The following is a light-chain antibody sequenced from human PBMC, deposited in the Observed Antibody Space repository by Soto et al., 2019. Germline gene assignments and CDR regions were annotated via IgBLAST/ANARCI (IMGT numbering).Light chain of an antibody. J-gene: IGKJ1*01. V-gene: IGKV1-5*03. CDR1: ESISSW. CDR3: QQHNSYPRT. CDR2: KAS. Sequence: DIQMTQSPSTLSASVGDRVIITCRASESISSWLAWYQQKPGKATKLLIYKASSLESGVPSRFSGSGSGTEFTLTISSLQPDDFATYYCQQHNSYPRTFGQGTKVEIK.